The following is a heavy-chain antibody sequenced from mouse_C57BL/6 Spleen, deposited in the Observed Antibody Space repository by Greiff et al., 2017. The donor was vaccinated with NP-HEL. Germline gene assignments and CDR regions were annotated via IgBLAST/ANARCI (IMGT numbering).Heavy chain of an antibody. CDR3: ASVNGNAFAY. CDR1: GFSLTSYG. V-gene: IGHV2-6*01. J-gene: IGHJ3*01. D-gene: IGHD2-1*01. Sequence: QVQLKESGPGLVAPSQSLSITCTVSGFSLTSYGVDWVRQSPGKGLEWLGVIWGVGSTTYNSALKSRLSISKDNSKSQVFLKMNRLQTDDTAMYYCASVNGNAFAYWGQGTLVTVSA. CDR2: IWGVGST.